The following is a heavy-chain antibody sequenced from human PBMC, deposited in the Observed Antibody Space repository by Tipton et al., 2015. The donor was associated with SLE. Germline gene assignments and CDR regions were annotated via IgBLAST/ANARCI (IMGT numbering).Heavy chain of an antibody. CDR3: ARQGRYSSSSWVDY. Sequence: TLSLTCTVSGGSISSSSYYWSWIRQPPGKGLEWIGYIYYSGSTYYNPSLKSRVTISVDTSKNQFSLKLSSVTAADTAVYYCARQGRYSSSSWVDYWGQGTLVTVSS. CDR1: GGSISSSSYY. J-gene: IGHJ4*02. CDR2: IYYSGST. V-gene: IGHV4-61*05. D-gene: IGHD6-6*01.